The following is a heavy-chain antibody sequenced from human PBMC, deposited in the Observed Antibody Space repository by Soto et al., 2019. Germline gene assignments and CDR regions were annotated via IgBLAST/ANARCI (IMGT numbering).Heavy chain of an antibody. J-gene: IGHJ4*01. CDR2: IYYSGST. Sequence: QVQLQESGPGLVKPSETLSLTCTVSGGSISSYYWCWIRQPTGKGLELIGYIYYSGSTKYNPSLKSQVTISVDTSKDQFSLQLSSVNAADTAVYYCARGHYYDSSGPFDYWGHGTLVTVSA. D-gene: IGHD3-22*01. CDR1: GGSISSYY. V-gene: IGHV4-59*01. CDR3: ARGHYYDSSGPFDY.